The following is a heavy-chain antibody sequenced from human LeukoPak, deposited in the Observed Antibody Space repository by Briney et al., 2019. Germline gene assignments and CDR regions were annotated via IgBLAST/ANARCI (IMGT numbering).Heavy chain of an antibody. CDR2: INPNSGGT. CDR1: GYTFTGYY. J-gene: IGHJ4*02. CDR3: ARVMGGFGEPIFDY. D-gene: IGHD3-10*01. Sequence: ASVKVSCKASGYTFTGYYMHWVRQAPGQGLEWMGWINPNSGGTNYAQKFQGRVTMTRDTSISTAYMELSRLRSDDTAVYYCARVMGGFGEPIFDYWGQGTLVTVSS. V-gene: IGHV1-2*02.